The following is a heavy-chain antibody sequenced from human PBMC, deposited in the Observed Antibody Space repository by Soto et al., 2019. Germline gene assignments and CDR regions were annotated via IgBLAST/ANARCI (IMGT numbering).Heavy chain of an antibody. V-gene: IGHV4-30-4*01. Sequence: PSETLSLTCTVSGGSISRYYWRWICQPPGKGLEWSGYIYYSGSTFYKPSLRSRVTISVETSKNQFSLKLSSVTAADTAVYYCAREFGDSYERFNWFDPWGQGTLVTVSS. CDR2: IYYSGST. D-gene: IGHD5-18*01. J-gene: IGHJ5*02. CDR3: AREFGDSYERFNWFDP. CDR1: GGSISRYY.